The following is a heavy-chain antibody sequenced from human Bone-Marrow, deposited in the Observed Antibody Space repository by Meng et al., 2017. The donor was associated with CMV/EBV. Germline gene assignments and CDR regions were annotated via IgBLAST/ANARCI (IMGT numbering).Heavy chain of an antibody. V-gene: IGHV4-39*07. Sequence: SETLSLTCTVSGGSISSSSYYWGWIRQPPGKGLEWIGSIYYSGSTYYNPSLKSRVTISVDTSKNQFSLKLSSVTAADTAVYYCARDPGGGKWYSSSWHGGYFDYWGQGTLVTASS. CDR1: GGSISSSSYY. CDR3: ARDPGGGKWYSSSWHGGYFDY. J-gene: IGHJ4*02. CDR2: IYYSGST. D-gene: IGHD6-13*01.